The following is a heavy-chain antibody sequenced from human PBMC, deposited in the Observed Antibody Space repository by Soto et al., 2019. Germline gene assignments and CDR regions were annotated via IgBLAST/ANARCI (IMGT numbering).Heavy chain of an antibody. J-gene: IGHJ4*02. D-gene: IGHD5-12*01. Sequence: QVQLVQSGVEVKKPGASVKVSCKASGYIFTSYGISWVRQAPGQGLEWMGWISAYNGNTNYAQKLQGRVTMTTDTSTSTAYMDRRSLRSDDTAVYFCARDRGLSDYDLPFDYWGQGTLVTVSS. V-gene: IGHV1-18*01. CDR1: GYIFTSYG. CDR2: ISAYNGNT. CDR3: ARDRGLSDYDLPFDY.